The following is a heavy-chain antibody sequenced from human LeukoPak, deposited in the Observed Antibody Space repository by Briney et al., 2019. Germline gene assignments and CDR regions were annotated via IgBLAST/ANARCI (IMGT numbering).Heavy chain of an antibody. CDR1: GGSISSYY. Sequence: SETLSLTCTVSGGSISSYYWSWIRQPPGKGLEWIGYIYYSGSTNYNPSLKSRVTISVDTSKNQFSLKLSSVTAADTAVYYCARHEANPMVDYYDGMDVWGQGTTVTVSS. D-gene: IGHD3-10*01. V-gene: IGHV4-59*08. CDR2: IYYSGST. J-gene: IGHJ6*02. CDR3: ARHEANPMVDYYDGMDV.